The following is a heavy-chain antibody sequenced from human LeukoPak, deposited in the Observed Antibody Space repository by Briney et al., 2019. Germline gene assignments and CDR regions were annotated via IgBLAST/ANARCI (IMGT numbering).Heavy chain of an antibody. CDR2: ISSSSSYI. CDR3: ARPHSDCSSTSCYNRGNAFDI. Sequence: GGSLTLSCAASGFTFSSYSMNWVSQAPGKGLEWVSSISSSSSYIYYADSVKGRFTISRDNAKNSLYLQMNSLRAEDTAVYYCARPHSDCSSTSCYNRGNAFDIWGQGTMVTVSS. CDR1: GFTFSSYS. J-gene: IGHJ3*02. D-gene: IGHD2-2*02. V-gene: IGHV3-21*01.